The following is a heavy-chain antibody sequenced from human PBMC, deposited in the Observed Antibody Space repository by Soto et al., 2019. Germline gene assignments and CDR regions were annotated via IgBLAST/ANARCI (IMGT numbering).Heavy chain of an antibody. V-gene: IGHV3-33*01. CDR2: IWYDGSNK. CDR3: AREQYPVGGLPRGGMDV. CDR1: GFTFSSYG. Sequence: QVQLVESGGGVVQPGRSLRLSCAASGFTFSSYGMHWVRQAPGKGLEWVAVIWYDGSNKYYADSVKGRFTISRDNSKNTLYLQMNSLRAEDTAVYYCAREQYPVGGLPRGGMDVWGQGTTVTVSS. J-gene: IGHJ6*02. D-gene: IGHD4-4*01.